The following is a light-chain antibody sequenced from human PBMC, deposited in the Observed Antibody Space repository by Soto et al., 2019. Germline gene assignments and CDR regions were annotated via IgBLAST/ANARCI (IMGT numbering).Light chain of an antibody. CDR3: QQYGSSPRT. Sequence: ETVMTQTPATQSVSPGETATLSCRASQSCGSSLAWYQQRRGQAPRLLIHGASSRATGSPDRFSGSGSGTDFTLTISRLEPEDFAVYYCQQYGSSPRTFGQGTKVDIK. CDR1: QSCGSS. V-gene: IGKV3-20*01. J-gene: IGKJ1*01. CDR2: GAS.